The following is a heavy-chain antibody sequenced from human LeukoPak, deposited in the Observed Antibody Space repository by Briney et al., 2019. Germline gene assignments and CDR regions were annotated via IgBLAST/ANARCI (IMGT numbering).Heavy chain of an antibody. Sequence: ASVKVSCKASGYTFTSYYMNWVRQAPGQGLEWMGIINPSGGSTSYAQKFQGRVTMTRDTSTSTVYMELSSLRSEDTAVYYCARVLSGDYHRGDYWYFDLWGRGTLVTVSS. CDR2: INPSGGST. V-gene: IGHV1-46*01. D-gene: IGHD4-17*01. CDR3: ARVLSGDYHRGDYWYFDL. CDR1: GYTFTSYY. J-gene: IGHJ2*01.